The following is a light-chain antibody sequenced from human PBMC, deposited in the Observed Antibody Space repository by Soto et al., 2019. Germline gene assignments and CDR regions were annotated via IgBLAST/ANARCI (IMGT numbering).Light chain of an antibody. V-gene: IGLV4-60*02. Sequence: QLVLTQSSSASASLGSSVKLTCTLSSGHSSYIIAWHQQQPGKAPRYLMKLEGSGSYNKGSGVPDRFSGSSSGADRYLTISNLQFEDEADYYCETWDRNTHTVFGGGTKHTVL. CDR2: LEGSGSY. CDR1: SGHSSYI. J-gene: IGLJ3*02. CDR3: ETWDRNTHTV.